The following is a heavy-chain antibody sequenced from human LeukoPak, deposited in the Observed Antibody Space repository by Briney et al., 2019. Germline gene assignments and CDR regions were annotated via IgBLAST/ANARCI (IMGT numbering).Heavy chain of an antibody. Sequence: PGGSLRLSCAASGFTFSSYEMNWVRQAPGKGLEWVSYISSSGSTIYYADSVKGRFTISRDNAKNSLYLQMNSLRAEDTAVYYCASPNPRIAARPYYYYYMDVWGKGTTITVS. CDR1: GFTFSSYE. V-gene: IGHV3-48*03. J-gene: IGHJ6*03. CDR3: ASPNPRIAARPYYYYYMDV. CDR2: ISSSGSTI. D-gene: IGHD6-6*01.